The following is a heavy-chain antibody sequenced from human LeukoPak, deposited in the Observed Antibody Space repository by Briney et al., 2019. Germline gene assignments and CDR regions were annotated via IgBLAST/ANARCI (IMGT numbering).Heavy chain of an antibody. V-gene: IGHV3-30*18. CDR3: AKDLAAAGPNYYYYGMDV. D-gene: IGHD6-13*01. J-gene: IGHJ6*02. Sequence: GGSLRLSCAASGFTFSSYGMHWVRQAPGKGLEWVAVISYDGSNKYYADSVKGRFTISRDNSKNTLYLQMNSLRAEDTAVYYCAKDLAAAGPNYYYYGMDVWGQGTTVTVSS. CDR2: ISYDGSNK. CDR1: GFTFSSYG.